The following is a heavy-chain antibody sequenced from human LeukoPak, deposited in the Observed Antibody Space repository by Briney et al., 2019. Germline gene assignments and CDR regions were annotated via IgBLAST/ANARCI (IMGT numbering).Heavy chain of an antibody. CDR3: ARPIRRGGGDDAFDI. Sequence: GESLKISCKGSGYSFTSYWIGWVRQMPGKGLEWMGIIYPGDSDTRYSPSFQGQVTISADKSISTAYLQWSSLKASDTAMYYCARPIRRGGGDDAFDIWGQGTMVTVSS. J-gene: IGHJ3*02. CDR1: GYSFTSYW. V-gene: IGHV5-51*01. D-gene: IGHD3-10*01. CDR2: IYPGDSDT.